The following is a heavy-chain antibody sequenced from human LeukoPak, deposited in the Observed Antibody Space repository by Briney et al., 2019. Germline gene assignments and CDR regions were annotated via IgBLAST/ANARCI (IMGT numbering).Heavy chain of an antibody. CDR3: ARAFSGYYDSSGYSDY. CDR2: INPNSGGT. J-gene: IGHJ4*02. V-gene: IGHV1-2*02. Sequence: ASVKVSCKASGYTFTGYYMHWVRQAPGQGLEWMGWINPNSGGTNYAQKFQGRVTMTRDTSISTAYMELSRLRSDDTAVYYCARAFSGYYDSSGYSDYWGQGTLVTVSS. CDR1: GYTFTGYY. D-gene: IGHD3-22*01.